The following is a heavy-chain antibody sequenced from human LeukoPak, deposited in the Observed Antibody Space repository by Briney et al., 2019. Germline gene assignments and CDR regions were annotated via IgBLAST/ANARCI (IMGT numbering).Heavy chain of an antibody. V-gene: IGHV4-34*01. CDR2: INHSGST. CDR1: GGSSSGYY. CDR3: ARGRGLELPNYYYYYMDV. D-gene: IGHD1-7*01. Sequence: SETLSLTCAVYGGSSSGYYWRWIRQPPGKGLEWIGEINHSGSTNYNPSLKSRVTISVDTSKNQFSLKLSSVTAADTAVYYCARGRGLELPNYYYYYMDVWGKGTTVTVSS. J-gene: IGHJ6*03.